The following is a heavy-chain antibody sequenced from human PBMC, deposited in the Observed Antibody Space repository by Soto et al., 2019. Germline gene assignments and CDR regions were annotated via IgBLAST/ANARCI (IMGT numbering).Heavy chain of an antibody. CDR2: IYYSGST. J-gene: IGHJ5*02. CDR3: ARHGRVRSGYNWFDP. V-gene: IGHV4-59*08. Sequence: PSETLSLTCPVSGGNISSYYWSWIRQPPGKGLEWIGYIYYSGSTNYNPSLKSRVTISVDTSKNQFSLKLSSVTAADTAVYYCARHGRVRSGYNWFDPWGQGTLVTVS. CDR1: GGNISSYY. D-gene: IGHD3-10*01.